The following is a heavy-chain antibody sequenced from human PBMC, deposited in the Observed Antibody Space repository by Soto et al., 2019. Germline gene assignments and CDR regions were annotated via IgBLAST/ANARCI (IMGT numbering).Heavy chain of an antibody. CDR3: ARDLAGGRRILEWLSLGDNWFDP. J-gene: IGHJ5*02. Sequence: QVQLVESGGGVVQPGRSLRLSCAASGFTFSSYAMHWVRQAPGKGLEWVAVISYDGSNKYYADSVKGRFTISRDNSKNTLYLQMNSLRAEDTAVYYCARDLAGGRRILEWLSLGDNWFDPWGQGTLVTVSS. CDR2: ISYDGSNK. CDR1: GFTFSSYA. V-gene: IGHV3-30-3*01. D-gene: IGHD3-3*01.